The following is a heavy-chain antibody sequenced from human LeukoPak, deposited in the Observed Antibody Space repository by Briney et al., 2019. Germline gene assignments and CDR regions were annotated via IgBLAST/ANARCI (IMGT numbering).Heavy chain of an antibody. CDR2: ISYDGSNK. CDR3: AKGVTMVRGVISRYFDY. CDR1: GFTFSSYG. D-gene: IGHD3-10*01. Sequence: GRSLRLSSAASGFTFSSYGMHWVRQAPGKGLEWVAVISYDGSNKYYADSVKGRFTISRDNSKNTLYLQMNSLRAEDTAVYYCAKGVTMVRGVISRYFDYWGQGTLVTVSS. V-gene: IGHV3-30*18. J-gene: IGHJ4*02.